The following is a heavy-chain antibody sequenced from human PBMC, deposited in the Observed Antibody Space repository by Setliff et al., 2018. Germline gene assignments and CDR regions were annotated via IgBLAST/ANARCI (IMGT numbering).Heavy chain of an antibody. V-gene: IGHV4-39*01. D-gene: IGHD3-10*01. J-gene: IGHJ3*01. CDR1: GGAISNYY. CDR3: ARHGPTRTDSWFDSFDV. Sequence: SETLSLTCTVSGGAISNYYWGWIRQPPGKGLEWIGTLSYNGNAYYTPSLKSRVTISIDTSKNQVSLKMTSVTAADTAVYYCARHGPTRTDSWFDSFDVWGQGTKVTVSS. CDR2: LSYNGNA.